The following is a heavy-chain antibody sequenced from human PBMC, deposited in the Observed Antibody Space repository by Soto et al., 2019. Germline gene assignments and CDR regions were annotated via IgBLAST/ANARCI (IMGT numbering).Heavy chain of an antibody. CDR3: GRDYYYDRSGYSPLDY. Sequence: KPGGSLRLSCAASGFTFSSYTMNWVRQAPGKGLEWVSSISSSGSYTSYADSVKGRFTISRDNAKNSLYLQMNSLRAEDTAVYYCGRDYYYDRSGYSPLDYWGQGTLVTVSS. D-gene: IGHD3-22*01. CDR1: GFTFSSYT. V-gene: IGHV3-21*01. CDR2: ISSSGSYT. J-gene: IGHJ4*02.